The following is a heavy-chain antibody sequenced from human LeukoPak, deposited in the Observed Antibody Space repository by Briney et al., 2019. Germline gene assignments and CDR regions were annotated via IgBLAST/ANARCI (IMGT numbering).Heavy chain of an antibody. CDR3: ARDYTYYYASGSSGPHYFDN. CDR1: GFTFSSYA. J-gene: IGHJ4*02. V-gene: IGHV3-30*15. Sequence: GGSLRLSCAASGFTFSSYAMHWLRQAPGKALEWVAIISSGGSYEYYADHVKGRFTISRDNSTNTLYLQLSSRRAQDTAVDYGARDYTYYYASGSSGPHYFDNWGKGALVTVS. D-gene: IGHD3-10*01. CDR2: ISSGGSYE.